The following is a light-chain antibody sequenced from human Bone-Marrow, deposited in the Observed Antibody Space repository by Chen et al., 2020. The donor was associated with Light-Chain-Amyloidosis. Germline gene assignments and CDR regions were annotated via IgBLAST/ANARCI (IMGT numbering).Light chain of an antibody. CDR1: SSDVGGDNH. J-gene: IGLJ1*01. CDR3: SSYTITNTLV. Sequence: QSALTQPASVSGSPGQSITISCTGTSSDVGGDNHFSWYQQHPDKAPKLMIYEVTNRPSWVPARFSGSNSDNTASLTISGLQTEDEAYYFCSSYTITNTLVFGSGTRVTVL. CDR2: EVT. V-gene: IGLV2-14*01.